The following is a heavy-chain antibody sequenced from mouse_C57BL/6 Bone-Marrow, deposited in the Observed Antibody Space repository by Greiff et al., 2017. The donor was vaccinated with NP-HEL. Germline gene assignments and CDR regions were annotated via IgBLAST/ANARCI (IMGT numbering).Heavy chain of an antibody. CDR3: AKNSAGLLRFPFAY. CDR1: GFSLTSYG. V-gene: IGHV2-4*01. J-gene: IGHJ3*01. D-gene: IGHD2-3*01. CDR2: IWSGGST. Sequence: VMLVESGPGLVQPSQSLSITCTVSGFSLTSYGVHWVRQPPGKGLEWLGVIWSGGSTDYNAAFISRLSISKDNSKSQVFFKMNSLQADDTAIYYCAKNSAGLLRFPFAYWGQGTLVTVSA.